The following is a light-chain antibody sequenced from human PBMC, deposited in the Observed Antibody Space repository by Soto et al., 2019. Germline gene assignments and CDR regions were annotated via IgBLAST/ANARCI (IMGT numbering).Light chain of an antibody. CDR3: QQYGSSQWT. CDR1: QSVSNNY. Sequence: EIVLTQSPGTLSLSPGERATLSCRASQSVSNNYLAWYQQKPGQAPRLLIYGASNRATGIPDRFSGSGSGTEFTLTIGSLQSEDCALYYCQQYGSSQWTFGQGTKVDIK. CDR2: GAS. J-gene: IGKJ1*01. V-gene: IGKV3-20*01.